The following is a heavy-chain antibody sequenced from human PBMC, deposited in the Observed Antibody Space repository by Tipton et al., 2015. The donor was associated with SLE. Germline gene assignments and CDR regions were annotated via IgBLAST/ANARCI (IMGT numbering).Heavy chain of an antibody. V-gene: IGHV4-34*01. D-gene: IGHD6-6*01. J-gene: IGHJ4*02. Sequence: TLSLTCAVYGGSISSSSSYYWAWIRQPPGKGVEWIGEINHRGSTNYNPSLKSRVTISVDTSKNQFSLKLNSVTAADTAVYYCARFEYSSSSFDYWGQGTLVTVSS. CDR3: ARFEYSSSSFDY. CDR2: INHRGST. CDR1: GGSISSSSSYY.